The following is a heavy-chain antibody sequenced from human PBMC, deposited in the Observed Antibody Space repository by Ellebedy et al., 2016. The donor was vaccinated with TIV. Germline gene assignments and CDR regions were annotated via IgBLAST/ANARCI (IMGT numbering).Heavy chain of an antibody. J-gene: IGHJ4*02. CDR2: IHSSGTT. V-gene: IGHV4-59*01. Sequence: MPSETLSLTCTVSGGSITNYYWGWIRQPPGKGLEWIGLIHSSGTTNYNPSLKSRVALSVDASNKQFALNLDSVTAADTAVYYCAGGTGWLPDNWGQGTLVTVSS. D-gene: IGHD6-19*01. CDR1: GGSITNYY. CDR3: AGGTGWLPDN.